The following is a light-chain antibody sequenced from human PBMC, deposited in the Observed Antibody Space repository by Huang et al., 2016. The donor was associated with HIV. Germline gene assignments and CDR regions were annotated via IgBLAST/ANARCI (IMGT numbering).Light chain of an antibody. J-gene: IGKJ5*01. CDR3: QQGYSALIT. V-gene: IGKV1-39*01. CDR2: SAS. CDR1: QNITTY. Sequence: DILLTQSPSSLSASVGDRVPIPCRASQNITTYLNWYQQKPGKAPNLLIHSASTLQTGVPSRFSGSGSGTDFTLTVNSLQPEDSATYYCQQGYSALITFGQGTRL.